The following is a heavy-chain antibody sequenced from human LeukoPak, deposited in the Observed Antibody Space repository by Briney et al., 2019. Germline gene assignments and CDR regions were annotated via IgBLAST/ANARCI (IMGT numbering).Heavy chain of an antibody. CDR3: ATETYTTPDSFDY. CDR1: RFTFSNAW. CDR2: IKSKTEGGTT. J-gene: IGHJ4*02. V-gene: IGHV3-15*01. D-gene: IGHD1-1*01. Sequence: PGGSLRLSCAASRFTFSNAWMSWVRQAPGKGAERVGRIKSKTEGGTTDYAAPVKGRFTISRDDSKNTLYLQMNSLKTEDTAMYCCATETYTTPDSFDYWGQGTLVTVSS.